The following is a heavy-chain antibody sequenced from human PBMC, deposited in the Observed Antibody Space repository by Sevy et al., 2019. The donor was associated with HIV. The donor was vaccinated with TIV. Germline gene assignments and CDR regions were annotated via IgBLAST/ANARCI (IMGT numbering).Heavy chain of an antibody. J-gene: IGHJ4*02. CDR2: INHSGTL. V-gene: IGHV4-34*01. CDR1: GGSFSGYF. D-gene: IGHD2-2*01. CDR3: ARGRQAYVVVVPSTVPFDY. Sequence: SETLSLTCAVYGGSFSGYFWNWIRQSPGKGLEWIGEINHSGTLKYNPSLKSRVTISVGASKNQLSLHLRSVTAADTAVYYCARGRQAYVVVVPSTVPFDYWGQGTLVTVSS.